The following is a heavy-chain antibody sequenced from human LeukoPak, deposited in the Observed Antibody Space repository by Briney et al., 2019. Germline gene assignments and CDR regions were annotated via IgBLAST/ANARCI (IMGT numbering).Heavy chain of an antibody. D-gene: IGHD4-17*01. CDR3: ARMTTVTTEGI. CDR2: IISDGSDT. CDR1: GFTFSHFW. Sequence: GGSLRLSCAASGFTFSHFWIHWVRQAPGEGLVWVSRIISDGSDTIYADSVKGRFTSSRDNAKNMLYLQMNNLRAEDTAVYYCARMTTVTTEGIWGQGTMVTVSS. V-gene: IGHV3-74*01. J-gene: IGHJ3*02.